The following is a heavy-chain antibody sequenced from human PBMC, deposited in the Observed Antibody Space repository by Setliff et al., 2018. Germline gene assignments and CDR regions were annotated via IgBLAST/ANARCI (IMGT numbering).Heavy chain of an antibody. CDR3: AKRGPYCSGGTCHYYFDY. D-gene: IGHD2-15*01. J-gene: IGHJ4*02. Sequence: GGSLRLSCAASGFTFSSYSINWVRQAPGKGLEWVSSISSSSTYIYYADSMKGRFTISRDNAKNSLYLQMNSLRAEDTAVYYCAKRGPYCSGGTCHYYFDYWGQGTLVTVSS. CDR1: GFTFSSYS. CDR2: ISSSSTYI. V-gene: IGHV3-21*01.